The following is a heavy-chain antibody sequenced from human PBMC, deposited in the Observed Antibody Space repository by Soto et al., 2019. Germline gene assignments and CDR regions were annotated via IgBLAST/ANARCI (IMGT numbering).Heavy chain of an antibody. D-gene: IGHD6-6*01. J-gene: IGHJ6*02. CDR3: ARFSSSSYYYGMDV. CDR1: GYTFTGYY. Sequence: ASVKVSCKASGYTFTGYYMHWVRQAPGQGLEWMGWINPNSGGTNYAQKFQGRVTMTRDTSISTAYMELSRLRSDDTAVYYCARFSSSSYYYGMDVWGQGTTVTVSS. V-gene: IGHV1-2*02. CDR2: INPNSGGT.